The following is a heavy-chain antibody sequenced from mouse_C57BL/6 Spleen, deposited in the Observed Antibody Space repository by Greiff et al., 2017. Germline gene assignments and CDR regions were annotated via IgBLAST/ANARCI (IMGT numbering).Heavy chain of an antibody. CDR2: ISSGGDYI. CDR1: GFTFSSYA. V-gene: IGHV5-9-1*02. Sequence: EVHLVESGEGLVKPGGSLKLSCAASGFTFSSYAMSWVRQTPEKRLEWVAYISSGGDYIYYADTVKGRFTISRDNARNTLYLQMSSLKYEDTAMYYCTRERGYDAYYFDYWGQGTTLTVSS. D-gene: IGHD2-2*01. CDR3: TRERGYDAYYFDY. J-gene: IGHJ2*01.